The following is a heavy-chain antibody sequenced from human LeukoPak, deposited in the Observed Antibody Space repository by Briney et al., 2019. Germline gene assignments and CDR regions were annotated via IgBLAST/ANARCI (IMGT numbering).Heavy chain of an antibody. D-gene: IGHD6-19*01. V-gene: IGHV3-7*01. CDR1: GFTFDDYG. Sequence: GGSLRLSCAASGFTFDDYGMSWVRQAPGKGLEWVANIKQDGSEKYYVDSVKGRFTISRDNTKYSLYLQMNSLGAEDTAVYYCARGQQWLVNWFDPWGQGTLVTVSS. CDR3: ARGQQWLVNWFDP. J-gene: IGHJ5*02. CDR2: IKQDGSEK.